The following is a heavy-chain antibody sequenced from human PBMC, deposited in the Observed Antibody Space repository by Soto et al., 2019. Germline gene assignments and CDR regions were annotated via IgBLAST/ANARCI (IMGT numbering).Heavy chain of an antibody. D-gene: IGHD2-21*01. Sequence: RGSPILSCASSDFTFSDAWMTWVRQAPGKGLDWVGRIKSKSDGGTTEYAAPVRGRFTISRDDSKSTLYLQMNSLKTEDTAVYYCTTDLWRIAVVVGSTGYFNPWGQGTLVTVSS. V-gene: IGHV3-15*01. J-gene: IGHJ5*02. CDR2: IKSKSDGGTT. CDR3: TTDLWRIAVVVGSTGYFNP. CDR1: DFTFSDAW.